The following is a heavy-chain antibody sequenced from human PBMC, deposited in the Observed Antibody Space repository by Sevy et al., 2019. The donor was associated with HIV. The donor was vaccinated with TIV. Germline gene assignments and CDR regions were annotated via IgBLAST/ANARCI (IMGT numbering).Heavy chain of an antibody. CDR3: AREGNKRGSYFEV. J-gene: IGHJ4*02. D-gene: IGHD3-10*01. CDR2: IFESGSI. V-gene: IGHV4-59*11. Sequence: SETLSLTCIISGGSIRSHYWSWIRQSPGKGLEWVGYIFESGSIKYNPSLNSRVTMTLDTSKDQVSLNLRSVSAADTAVYYCAREGNKRGSYFEVWGQGILVTVSS. CDR1: GGSIRSHY.